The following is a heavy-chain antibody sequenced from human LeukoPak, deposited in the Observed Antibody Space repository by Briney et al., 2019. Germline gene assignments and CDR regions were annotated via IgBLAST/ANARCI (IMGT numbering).Heavy chain of an antibody. CDR3: AKDPRPHYDFWSGYYRYFDY. CDR1: GFTFSSYG. V-gene: IGHV3-30*02. J-gene: IGHJ4*02. CDR2: IRYDGSNK. Sequence: GGSLRLPRAASGFTFSSYGMHWVRQAPGKGLEWVAFIRYDGSNKYYADFVKGRFTISRDNSKNTLYLQMNSLRAEDTAVYYCAKDPRPHYDFWSGYYRYFDYWGQGTLVTVSS. D-gene: IGHD3-3*01.